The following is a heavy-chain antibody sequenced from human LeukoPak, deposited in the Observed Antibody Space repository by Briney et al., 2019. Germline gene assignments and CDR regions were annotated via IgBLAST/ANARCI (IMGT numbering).Heavy chain of an antibody. CDR2: INTDGSDT. D-gene: IGHD5-18*01. Sequence: GGSLRLSCAASGFTFSSYWMHWVRQAPGKGLVWVSRINTDGSDTSYADSVKGRFTISRDNAKNSLYLQMNSLRAEDTALYYCAKDGDTAMVSFWFDPWGQGTLVTVSS. CDR1: GFTFSSYW. J-gene: IGHJ5*02. CDR3: AKDGDTAMVSFWFDP. V-gene: IGHV3-74*01.